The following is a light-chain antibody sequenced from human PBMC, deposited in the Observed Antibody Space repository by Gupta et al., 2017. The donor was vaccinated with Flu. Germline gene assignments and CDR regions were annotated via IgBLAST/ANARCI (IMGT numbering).Light chain of an antibody. V-gene: IGLV1-44*01. CDR2: GNN. Sequence: TISCSGSSSNIGSKTDNWCHQRPRTAPNILFYGNNKRHRGGPHQGSWSTSGTSAALAINRLQAEEEAAYYCEAWDESLDNRVVIGGGTKRTVL. CDR3: EAWDESLDNRVV. J-gene: IGLJ2*01. CDR1: SSNIGSKT.